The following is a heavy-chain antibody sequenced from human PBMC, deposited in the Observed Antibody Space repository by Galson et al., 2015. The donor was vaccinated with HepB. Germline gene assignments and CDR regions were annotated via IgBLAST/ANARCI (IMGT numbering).Heavy chain of an antibody. CDR3: VKDATVKPRGGAYY. D-gene: IGHD3-16*01. Sequence: SLRLSCAASGFTFSSYAMHWVRQAPGKGLEYVSAISSNGGSTYYADSVKGRFTISRDNSKNTLYLQMSSLRAEDTAVYYCVKDATVKPRGGAYYWGQGTLVTVSS. CDR2: ISSNGGST. J-gene: IGHJ4*02. CDR1: GFTFSSYA. V-gene: IGHV3-64D*06.